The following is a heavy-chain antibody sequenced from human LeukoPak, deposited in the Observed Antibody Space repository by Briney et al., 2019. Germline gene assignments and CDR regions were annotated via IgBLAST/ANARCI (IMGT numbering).Heavy chain of an antibody. CDR2: ISGSGGST. J-gene: IGHJ4*02. Sequence: GGSLRLSCAASGFTFSSYVMTWVRQAPGKGLEWVSTISGSGGSTYYADSVKGRFTISRDNAKNSLYLQMNSLRAEDTAVYYCARDPRYYDSSGSFWGQGTLVTVSS. D-gene: IGHD3-22*01. CDR1: GFTFSSYV. CDR3: ARDPRYYDSSGSF. V-gene: IGHV3-23*01.